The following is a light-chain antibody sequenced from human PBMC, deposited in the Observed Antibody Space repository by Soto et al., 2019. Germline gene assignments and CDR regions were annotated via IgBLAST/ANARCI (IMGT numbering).Light chain of an antibody. CDR3: QQTYRAPLT. CDR2: VAS. Sequence: DIPMTQSPSSLSASVGDRVTITCRASQSISTYLNWYQHKPGKAPKVLLYVASTLQSGVPSRFSGGGSGTDVTLTISSLQPEDFATYYCQQTYRAPLTFGGVTNVEIK. J-gene: IGKJ4*01. CDR1: QSISTY. V-gene: IGKV1-39*01.